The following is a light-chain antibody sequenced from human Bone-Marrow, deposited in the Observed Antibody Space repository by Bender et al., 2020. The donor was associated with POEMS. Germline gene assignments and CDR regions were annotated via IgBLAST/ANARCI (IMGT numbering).Light chain of an antibody. V-gene: IGLV6-57*04. CDR3: QSSDRANGGI. J-gene: IGLJ1*01. Sequence: FVLTQPHSVSGSPGKTVTISCTRSSGNIASDYVQWYQQRPGSAPSTIIYRDNYRSSGVSDRFSATIDSSSNSASLFISGLETEDEADYYCQSSDRANGGIFGSGTRLTVL. CDR2: RDN. CDR1: SGNIASDY.